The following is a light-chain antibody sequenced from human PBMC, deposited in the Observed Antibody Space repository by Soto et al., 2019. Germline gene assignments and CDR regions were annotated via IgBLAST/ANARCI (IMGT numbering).Light chain of an antibody. CDR1: QSVSSY. V-gene: IGKV3-11*01. CDR2: DAS. CDR3: HQRQSWPRT. J-gene: IGKJ1*01. Sequence: EIVLTQSPATLSLSPGEIATLSFRASQSVSSYLAWYQQKPGQAPRLLIYDASNRATGIPARFSASGSGTDFTLTISDVQPEDFALYYCHQRQSWPRTFGQGTKVDIK.